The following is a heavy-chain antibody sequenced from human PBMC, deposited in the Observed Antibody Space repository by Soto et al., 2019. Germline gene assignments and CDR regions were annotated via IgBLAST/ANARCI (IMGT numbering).Heavy chain of an antibody. CDR3: ARDRYYGSGTYYNFYSGMDV. CDR2: IFHSGST. CDR1: GGSINSGDYY. J-gene: IGHJ6*02. D-gene: IGHD3-10*01. V-gene: IGHV4-30-4*01. Sequence: SETLSLTCTVSGGSINSGDYYWTWVRQPPWKGLEWIGNIFHSGSTYYTPSLQSRVTISLDTSKNHFSLKLSSVTPADTAVYYCARDRYYGSGTYYNFYSGMDVWGQGXTVTVYS.